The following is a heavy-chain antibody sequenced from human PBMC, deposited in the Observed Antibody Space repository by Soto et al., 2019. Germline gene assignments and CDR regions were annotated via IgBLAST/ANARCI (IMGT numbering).Heavy chain of an antibody. CDR2: ISGYNGNA. Sequence: VQLVQSGNVVQKPGSSVKVSCKTSGYTFSSYGIIWVRQAHGQGLEWMGWISGYNGNADYAQRFRGRFNMTTDTSTTRVFMELRDLRSDDTAVYFCAREGWLGELLYWGQGRLVTVS. V-gene: IGHV1-18*01. D-gene: IGHD3-10*01. CDR1: GYTFSSYG. J-gene: IGHJ4*02. CDR3: AREGWLGELLY.